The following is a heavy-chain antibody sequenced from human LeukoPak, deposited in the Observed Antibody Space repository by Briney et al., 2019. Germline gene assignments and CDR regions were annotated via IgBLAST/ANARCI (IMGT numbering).Heavy chain of an antibody. J-gene: IGHJ4*02. CDR3: ARDPFMITFGGVIVEDY. V-gene: IGHV4-39*02. D-gene: IGHD3-16*02. Sequence: SETLSLTCTVSGGSISSSSYYWGWIRQPPGKGLEWIGSIYYSGSTYYNPSLKSRVTISVDTSKNQFSLKLSSVTAADTAVYYCARDPFMITFGGVIVEDYWGQGTPVTVSS. CDR2: IYYSGST. CDR1: GGSISSSSYY.